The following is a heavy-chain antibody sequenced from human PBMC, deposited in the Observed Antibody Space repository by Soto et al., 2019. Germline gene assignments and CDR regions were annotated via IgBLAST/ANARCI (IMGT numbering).Heavy chain of an antibody. J-gene: IGHJ4*02. CDR1: GGSISSSSYY. D-gene: IGHD2-15*01. V-gene: IGHV4-39*01. CDR3: AQQWVVVAASEY. CDR2: IYYSGST. Sequence: QLQLQESGPGLVKPSETLSLTCTVSGGSISSSSYYWGWIRQPPGKGLEWIGSIYYSGSTYYNPSLKSRVTISVDTSKNQFSLKLSSVTAADTAVYYCAQQWVVVAASEYWGQGTLVTVSS.